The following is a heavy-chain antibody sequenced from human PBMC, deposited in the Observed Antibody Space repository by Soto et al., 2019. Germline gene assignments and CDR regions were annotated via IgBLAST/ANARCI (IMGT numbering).Heavy chain of an antibody. J-gene: IGHJ6*02. D-gene: IGHD1-26*01. Sequence: PGGSLRLSCAAYGFTFTIYAMSWVRQAPGKGLEWVSLITGSADRTYHADSVKGRFTISRDNSRNTVYLQMNSLRAEDTAIYYCAKLLSGNYYYYYALDVWGQGTTVTVSS. CDR2: ITGSADRT. CDR3: AKLLSGNYYYYYALDV. CDR1: GFTFTIYA. V-gene: IGHV3-23*01.